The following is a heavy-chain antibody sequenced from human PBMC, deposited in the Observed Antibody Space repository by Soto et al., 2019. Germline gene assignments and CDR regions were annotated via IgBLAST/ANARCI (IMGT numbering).Heavy chain of an antibody. CDR1: GFTFSSYD. V-gene: IGHV3-48*02. CDR3: PRAPGGGNSASYYYGMDV. J-gene: IGHJ6*02. D-gene: IGHD2-21*02. CDR2: ISTSSSTI. Sequence: EVQLVESGGGLVQPGGSLRLSCAASGFTFSSYDMNWVRQAPGKGLEWVSYISTSSSTIYYADSVKGRFTISRDNAKNSLYLQMNSLRDEDTAVYYGPRAPGGGNSASYYYGMDVWGQGTTVTVSS.